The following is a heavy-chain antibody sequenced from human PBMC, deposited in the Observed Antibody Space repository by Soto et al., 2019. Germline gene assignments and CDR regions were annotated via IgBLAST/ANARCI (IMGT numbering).Heavy chain of an antibody. J-gene: IGHJ4*02. CDR1: GFTFSNNW. CDR2: IKSDGSST. Sequence: GGSLRLSCAASGFTFSNNWIHWVRQAPGKGLVWVSGIKSDGSSTTYADSVKGRFTISRDNAKNTLYLQMNSLRAEDTAVYYCASAAPFNFGGNSGFDFWGQGTLVTVSS. V-gene: IGHV3-74*03. CDR3: ASAAPFNFGGNSGFDF. D-gene: IGHD2-21*02.